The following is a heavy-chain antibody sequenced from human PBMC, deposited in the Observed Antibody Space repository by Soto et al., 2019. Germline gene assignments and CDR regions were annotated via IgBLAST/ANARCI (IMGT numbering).Heavy chain of an antibody. CDR1: GGTFSSYA. Sequence: QVVQSGPEVKKPGTSVKVSCKASGGTFSSYAISWVRQAPGQGLEWMGGIIPIFGTANYAQKFQGRVTITADESTSTAYMELSSLRSEDTAVYYCAREYYYEISGYYSLDYWGQGTLVTVSS. V-gene: IGHV1-69*01. J-gene: IGHJ4*02. D-gene: IGHD3-22*01. CDR2: IIPIFGTA. CDR3: AREYYYEISGYYSLDY.